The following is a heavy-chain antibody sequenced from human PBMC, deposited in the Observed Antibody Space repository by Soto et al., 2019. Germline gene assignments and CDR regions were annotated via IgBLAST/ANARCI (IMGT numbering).Heavy chain of an antibody. CDR3: AKGPTIFGVVIIPDYYYGMYV. CDR2: ISGSGGST. CDR1: GFTFSSYA. Sequence: GGSLRLSCAASGFTFSSYATSWVRQAPGKGLEWVSAISGSGGSTYYTDSVKGRFTISRDNSKNTLYLQMNSLRAEDTALYYCAKGPTIFGVVIIPDYYYGMYVWGHGTTVTVSS. J-gene: IGHJ6*02. D-gene: IGHD3-3*01. V-gene: IGHV3-23*01.